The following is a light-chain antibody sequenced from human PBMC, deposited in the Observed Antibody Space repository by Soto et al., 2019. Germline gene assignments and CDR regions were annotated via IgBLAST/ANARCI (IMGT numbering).Light chain of an antibody. CDR1: NSDVGGYNY. CDR2: EVS. V-gene: IGLV2-14*01. J-gene: IGLJ1*01. Sequence: QSALTQPASVSGSPGQSITISCTGTNSDVGGYNYVSWYQHHPGKAPKLMIYEVSNRPSGIPNRFSGSKSGNTASLTISGLQDEDEADYYCSSYTSSSTSFGTGTKVTVL. CDR3: SSYTSSSTS.